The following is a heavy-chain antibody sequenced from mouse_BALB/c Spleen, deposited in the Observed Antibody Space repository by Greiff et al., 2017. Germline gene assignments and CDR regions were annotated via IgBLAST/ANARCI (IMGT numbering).Heavy chain of an antibody. CDR3: KGPFPTYYAMDY. D-gene: IGHD2-10*01. J-gene: IGHJ4*01. CDR1: GFNIKDYS. CDR2: IDPENGDT. V-gene: IGHV14-4*02. Sequence: VQLQQSGAELVRSGASVKLSCTASGFNIKDYSMHWVKQRPEQGLEWIGWIDPENGDTEYAPKFQGKAAMTADTSSNTAYLQLSSLTSEDTAVYYCKGPFPTYYAMDYWGQGTSGTVSS.